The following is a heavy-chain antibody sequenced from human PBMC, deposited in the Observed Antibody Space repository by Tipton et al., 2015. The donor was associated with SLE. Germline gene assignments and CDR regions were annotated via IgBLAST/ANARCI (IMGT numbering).Heavy chain of an antibody. CDR3: ARRGLTFNYYYYMDV. D-gene: IGHD1-20*01. CDR1: GFTFSSYG. J-gene: IGHJ6*03. V-gene: IGHV3-33*01. Sequence: SLRLSCAASGFTFSSYGMHWVRQAPGKGLEWVAVIWYDGGNKYYADSVKGRFTISRDNSKNTLYLQMNSLRAEDTAVYYCARRGLTFNYYYYMDVWGKGTTVTVSS. CDR2: IWYDGGNK.